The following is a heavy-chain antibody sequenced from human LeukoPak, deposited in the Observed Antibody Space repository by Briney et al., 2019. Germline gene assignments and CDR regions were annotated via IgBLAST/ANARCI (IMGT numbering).Heavy chain of an antibody. CDR3: ASRSDY. Sequence: GGSLRLSCAASGFSFSTYSMNWVRQAPGKGLEWVSYISSSSSTIYYADSVKGRFTISGDNAKNSLYLQMNSLRAEDTAVYYCASRSDYWGQGTLVTVSS. CDR1: GFSFSTYS. J-gene: IGHJ4*02. V-gene: IGHV3-48*04. CDR2: ISSSSSTI.